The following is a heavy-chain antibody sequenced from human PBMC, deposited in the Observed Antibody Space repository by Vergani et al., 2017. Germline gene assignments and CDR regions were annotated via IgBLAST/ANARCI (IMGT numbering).Heavy chain of an antibody. Sequence: VQLLESGGGLVQPGRSLRLSCAASGFSFSNYAMHWVRQAPGKGLEWVAVISNDGSNKYFADSVKGRFIISRDTSRNMLYLQMNSLRGEDTAVYYCAREVAHRWEPEYYFDYWGQGTLVTVSS. V-gene: IGHV3-30*01. CDR1: GFSFSNYA. J-gene: IGHJ4*02. CDR2: ISNDGSNK. CDR3: AREVAHRWEPEYYFDY. D-gene: IGHD1-26*01.